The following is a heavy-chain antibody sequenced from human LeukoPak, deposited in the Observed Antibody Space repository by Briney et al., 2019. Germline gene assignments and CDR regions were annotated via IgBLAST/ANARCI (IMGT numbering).Heavy chain of an antibody. D-gene: IGHD4-11*01. CDR2: INHSGST. CDR3: AGELSNYYYFDY. J-gene: IGHJ4*02. Sequence: PSETLSLTCTVSGGSISSYYWSWIRQPPGKGLEWIGEINHSGSTNYNPSLKSRVTISVDTSKNQFSLKLSSVTAADTAVYYCAGELSNYYYFDYWGQGTLVTVSS. CDR1: GGSISSYY. V-gene: IGHV4-34*01.